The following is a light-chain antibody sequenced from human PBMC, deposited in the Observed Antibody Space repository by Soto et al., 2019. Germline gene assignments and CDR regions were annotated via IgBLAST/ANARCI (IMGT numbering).Light chain of an antibody. V-gene: IGKV1-5*03. CDR1: QTINNW. CDR2: KAS. CDR3: QQCHATPLT. J-gene: IGKJ5*01. Sequence: DIQMTQSPSTLSASVGDRVTITCRASQTINNWLAWYQQKPGKAPKLLIYKASTLESGVPSRFSGSGSGTEFTLTITTLQPEDVGIYYCQQCHATPLTFGQGTRLDI.